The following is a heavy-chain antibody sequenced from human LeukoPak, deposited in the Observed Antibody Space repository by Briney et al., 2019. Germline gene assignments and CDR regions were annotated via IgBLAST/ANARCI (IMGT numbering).Heavy chain of an antibody. CDR2: IIPIFGTA. V-gene: IGHV1-69*05. J-gene: IGHJ4*02. Sequence: ASVKVSCKASGYTFTSYAISWVRQAPGQGLEWMGGIIPIFGTANYAQKFQGRVTITTDESTSTAYMELSSLRSEDTAVYYCARGEYSSSFLDYWGQGTLVTVSS. CDR1: GYTFTSYA. D-gene: IGHD6-6*01. CDR3: ARGEYSSSFLDY.